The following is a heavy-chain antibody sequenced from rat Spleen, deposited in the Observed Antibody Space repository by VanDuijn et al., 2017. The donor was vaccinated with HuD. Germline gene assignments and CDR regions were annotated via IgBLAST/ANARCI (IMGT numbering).Heavy chain of an antibody. D-gene: IGHD4-3*01. CDR1: GFTFSRYW. V-gene: IGHV5-58*01. CDR3: ATSGNGFAY. J-gene: IGHJ3*01. CDR2: ISPSGGST. Sequence: EVQLVETGGGLVQPGKSLKLSCVASGFTFSRYWMYWVRQAPGKGLEWVASISPSGGSTYYPDSVKGRFTISRDIAENTLYLQMNSVRSEDTATYYCATSGNGFAYWGQGTLVTVSS.